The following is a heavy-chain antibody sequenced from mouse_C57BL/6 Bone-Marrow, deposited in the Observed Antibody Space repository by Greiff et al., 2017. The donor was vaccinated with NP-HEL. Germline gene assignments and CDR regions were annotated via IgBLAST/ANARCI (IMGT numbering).Heavy chain of an antibody. J-gene: IGHJ4*01. CDR2: IYPGDGDT. CDR1: GYAFSSSW. CDR3: ASYYGNYVRAMDY. Sequence: VQLQQSGPELVKPGASVKISCKASGYAFSSSWMNWVKQRPGKGLEWIGRIYPGDGDTNYNGKFKGKATLTADKSSSQAYMQLSSLTSEDSAVYFCASYYGNYVRAMDYWGQGTSVTVSS. D-gene: IGHD2-10*01. V-gene: IGHV1-82*01.